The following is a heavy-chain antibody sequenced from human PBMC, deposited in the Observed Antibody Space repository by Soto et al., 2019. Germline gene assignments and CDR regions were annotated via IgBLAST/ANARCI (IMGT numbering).Heavy chain of an antibody. CDR3: AREAEYSSGWEGYFQH. Sequence: GASVKVSCKASGGTFSSYAISWVRQAPGQGLEWMGGIIPIFGTANYAQKFQGRVTITADESTSTAYMELSSLRSEDAAVYYCAREAEYSSGWEGYFQHWGQGTLVTVSS. J-gene: IGHJ1*01. CDR2: IIPIFGTA. V-gene: IGHV1-69*13. D-gene: IGHD6-19*01. CDR1: GGTFSSYA.